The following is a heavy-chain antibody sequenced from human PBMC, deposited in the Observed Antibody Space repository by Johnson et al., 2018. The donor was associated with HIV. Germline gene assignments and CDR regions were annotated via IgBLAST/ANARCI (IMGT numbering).Heavy chain of an antibody. V-gene: IGHV3-30*03. CDR2: ISYDGSNK. CDR1: GFTFSSYG. D-gene: IGHD1-26*01. CDR3: ARGWELLTDDVFYI. J-gene: IGHJ3*02. Sequence: QVQLVESGGGVVQPGRSLRLSCAASGFTFSSYGMHWVRQAPGKGLEWVAVISYDGSNKYYADSVKGRFTISRDNSKNTLYLQMNSLRAEDTAVYYCARGWELLTDDVFYIWGQGTMVTVSS.